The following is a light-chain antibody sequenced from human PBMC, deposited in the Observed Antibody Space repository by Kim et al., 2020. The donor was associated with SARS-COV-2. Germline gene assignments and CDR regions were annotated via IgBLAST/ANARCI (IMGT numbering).Light chain of an antibody. J-gene: IGLJ2*01. CDR2: DVS. CDR3: CSYAGSYTPV. CDR1: SSDVGGYNY. V-gene: IGLV2-11*01. Sequence: LTQPRSVSGSPGQSVTISCTGTSSDVGGYNYVSWYQQHPDKAPKLMIYDVSKRPSGVPDRFSGSKSGNTASLTISGLQAEDEADYYCCSYAGSYTPVFGGGTQLTVL.